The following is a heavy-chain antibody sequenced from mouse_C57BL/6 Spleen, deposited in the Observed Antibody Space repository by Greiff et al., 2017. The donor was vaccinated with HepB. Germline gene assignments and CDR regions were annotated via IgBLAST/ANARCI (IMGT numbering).Heavy chain of an antibody. CDR3: ARKGIYYGNYGEPMDY. Sequence: QVQLQQPGAELVKPGASVKMSCKASGYTFTSYWINWVKQRPGQGLEWIGDIYPGSGSTNYNEKFKSKATLTVDTSSSTAYMQLSSLTSEDSAVYYYARKGIYYGNYGEPMDYWGQGTTVTVSS. V-gene: IGHV1-55*01. CDR2: IYPGSGST. CDR1: GYTFTSYW. D-gene: IGHD2-1*01. J-gene: IGHJ4*01.